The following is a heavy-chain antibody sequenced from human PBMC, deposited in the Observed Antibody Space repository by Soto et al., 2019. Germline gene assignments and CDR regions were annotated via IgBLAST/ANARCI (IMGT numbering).Heavy chain of an antibody. V-gene: IGHV3-7*03. D-gene: IGHD2-21*02. CDR1: GFSFSNYW. CDR3: AKDGGSDSYYFDY. CDR2: IKPDGSED. Sequence: GGSLRLSCATSGFSFSNYWMTWVRQAPGKGLEWVANIKPDGSEDFYVASVKGRFTISRDNAKNSLYLQMNRLRAEDTAVYLCAKDGGSDSYYFDYWGQGALVTVSS. J-gene: IGHJ4*02.